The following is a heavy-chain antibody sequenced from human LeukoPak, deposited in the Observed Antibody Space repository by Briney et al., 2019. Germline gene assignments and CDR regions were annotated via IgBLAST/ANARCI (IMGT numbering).Heavy chain of an antibody. V-gene: IGHV3-30-3*01. CDR1: GFTFSSYA. CDR3: AKGGGRSQADAFDF. Sequence: SQALSSAASGFTFSSYALHWARKAPGKVQKRATVILNDSSNKDYAASVKGRFIISSDASKNTLYLQMDSLRAEDTAVYYCAKGGGRSQADAFDFWGRGTMVAVSS. D-gene: IGHD1-26*01. CDR2: ILNDSSNK. J-gene: IGHJ3*01.